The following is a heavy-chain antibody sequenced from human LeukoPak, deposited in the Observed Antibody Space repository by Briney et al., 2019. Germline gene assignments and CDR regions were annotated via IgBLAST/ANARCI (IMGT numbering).Heavy chain of an antibody. CDR2: ISGSGGST. Sequence: GGSLRLSCAASGFTFSSYAMSWVRQAPGKGLEWVSAISGSGGSTYYADSVKGRFTISRDNSKNTLYLQMNSLRAEDTAVYYCAKDPPRVVVTAIPGLDYWGQGTLVTVSS. CDR1: GFTFSSYA. CDR3: AKDPPRVVVTAIPGLDY. V-gene: IGHV3-23*01. J-gene: IGHJ4*02. D-gene: IGHD2-21*02.